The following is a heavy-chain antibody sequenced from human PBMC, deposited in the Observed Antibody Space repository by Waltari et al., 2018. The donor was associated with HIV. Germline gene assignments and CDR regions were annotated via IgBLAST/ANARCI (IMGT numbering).Heavy chain of an antibody. V-gene: IGHV4-30-4*01. Sequence: QVRLQGPGPGLVRPPQTLSSTSTVPGGPFTSGLYSWSWTRQPPGKGLEWIGYIYHSGDSYYNPSLKSRVTISMDTSKKQFSLRLSSVTAADTAVYYCARGGDFWSGFPVWGQGTTVTISS. CDR2: IYHSGDS. D-gene: IGHD3-3*01. CDR3: ARGGDFWSGFPV. J-gene: IGHJ6*02. CDR1: GGPFTSGLYS.